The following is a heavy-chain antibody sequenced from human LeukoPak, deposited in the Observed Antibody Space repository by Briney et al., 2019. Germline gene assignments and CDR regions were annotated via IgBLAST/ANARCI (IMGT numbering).Heavy chain of an antibody. CDR2: IWYDGSNK. D-gene: IGHD5-24*01. Sequence: GRSLRLSCAASGFTFSSYGMHWVRQAPGKGLEWVAVIWYDGSNKYYADPVKGRFTISRDNSKNTLYLQMNSLGAEDTAVYYCAKDSDTNSDGYNSFDYWGQGTLVTVSS. V-gene: IGHV3-33*06. CDR3: AKDSDTNSDGYNSFDY. J-gene: IGHJ4*02. CDR1: GFTFSSYG.